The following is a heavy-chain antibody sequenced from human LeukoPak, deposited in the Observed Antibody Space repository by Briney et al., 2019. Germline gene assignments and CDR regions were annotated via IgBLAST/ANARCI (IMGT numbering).Heavy chain of an antibody. CDR1: GYTFTGYY. CDR3: ARSCSGGSCYGWFDP. Sequence: ASVKVSCKASGYTFTGYYMHWVRQAPGQGLEWMGWINPNSGGTNYAQKFQGRVTMTRDTSISTAYMELSRLRSDDTAVYYCARSCSGGSCYGWFDPWGQGTLVTVSS. D-gene: IGHD2-15*01. CDR2: INPNSGGT. J-gene: IGHJ5*02. V-gene: IGHV1-2*02.